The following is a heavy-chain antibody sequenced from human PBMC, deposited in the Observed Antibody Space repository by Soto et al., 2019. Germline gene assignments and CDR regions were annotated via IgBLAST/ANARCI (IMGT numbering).Heavy chain of an antibody. CDR3: ASPPTTGNSYYYGMDV. D-gene: IGHD4-17*01. CDR2: IIPIFGTA. J-gene: IGHJ6*02. V-gene: IGHV1-69*12. CDR1: GGTFSSYA. Sequence: QVQLVQSGAEVKKPGSSVKVSCKASGGTFSSYAISWVRQAPGQGLEWMGGIIPIFGTANYAQKFQGRVTITADESTSKAYMDLSSLRSEDTAVYYCASPPTTGNSYYYGMDVWGQGTTVTVSS.